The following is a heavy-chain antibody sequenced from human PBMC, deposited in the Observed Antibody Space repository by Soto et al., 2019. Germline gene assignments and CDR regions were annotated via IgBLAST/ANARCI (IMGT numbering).Heavy chain of an antibody. Sequence: SETLSLTCAVSGGSFTSNNWWTWVRQPPGQGLEWIGEIYRTGSTNYNPSLKSRVTISLDKSEDQFSLKVTSLTAADTAVYYCASRDPGTSVDYWGEGTLVTVSS. V-gene: IGHV4-4*02. J-gene: IGHJ4*02. CDR3: ASRDPGTSVDY. D-gene: IGHD1-1*01. CDR2: IYRTGST. CDR1: GGSFTSNNW.